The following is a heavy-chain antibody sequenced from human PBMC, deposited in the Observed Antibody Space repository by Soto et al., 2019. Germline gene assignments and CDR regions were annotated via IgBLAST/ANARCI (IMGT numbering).Heavy chain of an antibody. D-gene: IGHD6-13*01. CDR3: ARVSSSSWDWVPFDY. V-gene: IGHV4-31*03. CDR1: GGSISSGGYY. Sequence: QVQLQESGPGLVKPSQTLSLTCTVSGGSISSGGYYWSWIRQHPGKGLEWIGYIYYSGSTYYNPSLKSRVTISVDTSKNQFSLKLSSVTAADTAVYYCARVSSSSWDWVPFDYWGQGTLVTVSS. CDR2: IYYSGST. J-gene: IGHJ4*02.